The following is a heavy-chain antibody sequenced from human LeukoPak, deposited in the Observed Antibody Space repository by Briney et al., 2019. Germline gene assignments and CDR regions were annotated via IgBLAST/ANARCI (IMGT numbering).Heavy chain of an antibody. J-gene: IGHJ5*02. CDR3: ARSGRANCEGRFWFDP. CDR1: GGSFSGYY. Sequence: SETLSLTCAVYGGSFSGYYWSWIRQPPGKGLEWIGEINHSGSTNYNPSLKSRVTISVDTSKNQFSLKLSSVTAADTAVYYCARSGRANCEGRFWFDPWGQGTLVTVSS. V-gene: IGHV4-34*01. CDR2: INHSGST. D-gene: IGHD4/OR15-4a*01.